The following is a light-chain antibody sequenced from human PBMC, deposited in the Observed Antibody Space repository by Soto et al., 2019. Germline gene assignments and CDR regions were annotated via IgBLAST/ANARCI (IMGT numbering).Light chain of an antibody. Sequence: QSALTQPASVSGSPGQSITISCTGTSGDIGTYNYVSWYQQHPGRAPKLMIYDVSNRPSGVSNRFSGSKSGNTASLTISGLQAEDEADYYCNSYTDTSPIFGGGTKLTVL. CDR3: NSYTDTSPI. V-gene: IGLV2-14*03. J-gene: IGLJ2*01. CDR2: DVS. CDR1: SGDIGTYNY.